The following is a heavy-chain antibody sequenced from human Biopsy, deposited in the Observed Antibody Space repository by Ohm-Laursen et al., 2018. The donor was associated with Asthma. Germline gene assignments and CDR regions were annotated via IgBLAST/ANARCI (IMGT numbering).Heavy chain of an antibody. CDR1: GLSLSKTGMR. CDR2: IDWDDDK. J-gene: IGHJ4*02. V-gene: IGHV2-70*04. Sequence: TQTLTLTGTLSGLSLSKTGMRVSWIRQPPGKALEWLARIDWDDDKFYSASLKTRFTISKDTSKNQVVLTMTTMDPVDTATYYCAREQQLGNFDYWGQGTLVTVSS. D-gene: IGHD6-13*01. CDR3: AREQQLGNFDY.